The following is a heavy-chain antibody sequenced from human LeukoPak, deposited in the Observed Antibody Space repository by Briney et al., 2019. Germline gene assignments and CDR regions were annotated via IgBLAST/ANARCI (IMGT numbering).Heavy chain of an antibody. CDR2: MNPNSGNT. CDR3: ARAVRGVSARGTPIFYYMDV. V-gene: IGHV1-8*01. D-gene: IGHD3-10*02. CDR1: GYTFTSYD. Sequence: ASVKVSCKASGYTFTSYDINWVRQATGQGLEWMGWMNPNSGNTGYAQKFQGRVTMTMNTSISTAYMELSSLGSEDTAVYYCARAVRGVSARGTPIFYYMDVWGKGTTVTVSS. J-gene: IGHJ6*03.